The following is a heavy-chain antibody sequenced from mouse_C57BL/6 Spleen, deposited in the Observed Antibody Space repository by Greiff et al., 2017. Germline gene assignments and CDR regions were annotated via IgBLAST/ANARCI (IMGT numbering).Heavy chain of an antibody. CDR3: ARHEDGLRLPYYYAMDY. CDR2: FYPGSGSI. D-gene: IGHD3-2*02. J-gene: IGHJ4*01. CDR1: GYTFTEYT. V-gene: IGHV1-62-2*01. Sequence: QVQLQQSGAELVKPGASVKLSCKASGYTFTEYTIHWVKQRSGQGLEWIGWFYPGSGSIKYNEKFKDKATLTADKSSSTVYMELSRLTSEDSAVYFGARHEDGLRLPYYYAMDYWGQGTSVTVSS.